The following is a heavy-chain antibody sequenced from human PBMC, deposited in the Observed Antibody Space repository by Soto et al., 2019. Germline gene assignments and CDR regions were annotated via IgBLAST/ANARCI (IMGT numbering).Heavy chain of an antibody. D-gene: IGHD6-19*01. Sequence: GGSLRLSCAASGFTFSSYWMHWVRQAPGKGLVWVSRINSDGSSTSYADSVKGRFTIPRDNAKNTLYLQMNSLRAEDTAVYYCAAQWLVVPYGMDVWGQGTTVTVSS. J-gene: IGHJ6*02. CDR3: AAQWLVVPYGMDV. CDR1: GFTFSSYW. V-gene: IGHV3-74*01. CDR2: INSDGSST.